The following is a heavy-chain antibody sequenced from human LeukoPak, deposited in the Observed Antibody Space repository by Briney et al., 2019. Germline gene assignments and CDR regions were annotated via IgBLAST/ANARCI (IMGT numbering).Heavy chain of an antibody. CDR2: IWCDGGNK. J-gene: IGHJ4*02. CDR1: GFTFSNYN. V-gene: IGHV3-33*01. CDR3: ARDSYAFDY. D-gene: IGHD2-2*01. Sequence: GRSLRRSCAGSGFTFSNYNMHWVRQAPGKGLEGVAVIWCDGGNKYYADSVRGRFTISRHNSKSTLYLQMNSLTAEDTDVYYCARDSYAFDYWGQGTLVTVSS.